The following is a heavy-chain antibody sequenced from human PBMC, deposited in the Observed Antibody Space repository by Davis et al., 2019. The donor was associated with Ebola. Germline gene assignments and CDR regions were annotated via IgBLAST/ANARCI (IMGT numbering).Heavy chain of an antibody. CDR3: ARHSYDGYPLDYYYGMDV. V-gene: IGHV4-39*01. Sequence: MPSETLSLTCTVSGGSISSSSYYWGWIRQPPGKGLEWIGSIYYSGSTYYNPSLKSRVTISVDTSKNQFSLKLSSVTAADTAVYYCARHSYDGYPLDYYYGMDVWGQGTTVTVSS. CDR2: IYYSGST. CDR1: GGSISSSSYY. D-gene: IGHD5-24*01. J-gene: IGHJ6*02.